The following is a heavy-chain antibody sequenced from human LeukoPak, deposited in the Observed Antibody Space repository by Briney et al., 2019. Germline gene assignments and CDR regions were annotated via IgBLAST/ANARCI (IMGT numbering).Heavy chain of an antibody. J-gene: IGHJ6*04. CDR2: ISGSSSTI. CDR1: GFTFSSYT. CDR3: AELGITMIGGV. Sequence: GGSLRLSCAASGFTFSSYTMNWVRQAPGKGLEWVSYISGSSSTIYYADSVKGRFTISRDNAKNSLYLQMNSLRAKDAAVYYCAELGITMIGGVWGKGTTVTISS. D-gene: IGHD3-10*02. V-gene: IGHV3-48*04.